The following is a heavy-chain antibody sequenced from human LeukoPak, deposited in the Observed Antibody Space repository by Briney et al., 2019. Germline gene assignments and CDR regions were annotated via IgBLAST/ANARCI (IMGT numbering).Heavy chain of an antibody. CDR2: IDEHGTTI. Sequence: PGGSLRLSCAASGFTFSSYSMNWVRQAPGEGLVWVSRIDEHGTTIDYADSVRDRFTISRDNAKNTLYLHMNSLRAEDTAMYYCARDVGGAGSHWGQGSLVTVSS. V-gene: IGHV3-74*01. D-gene: IGHD3-10*01. J-gene: IGHJ4*02. CDR1: GFTFSSYS. CDR3: ARDVGGAGSH.